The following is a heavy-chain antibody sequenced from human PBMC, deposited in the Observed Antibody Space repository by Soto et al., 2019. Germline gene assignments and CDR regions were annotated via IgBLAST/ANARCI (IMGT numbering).Heavy chain of an antibody. CDR2: IYHSGST. D-gene: IGHD6-13*01. V-gene: IGHV4-30-2*01. Sequence: SETLSLTCAVSGGSISSGGYSWSWIRQPPGKGLEWIGYIYHSGSTYYNPSLKSRVTISVDRSKNQFSLKLSSVTAADTAVYYCARGRLEDRSSWYWFDPWGQGTLVTVSS. CDR3: ARGRLEDRSSWYWFDP. J-gene: IGHJ5*02. CDR1: GGSISSGGYS.